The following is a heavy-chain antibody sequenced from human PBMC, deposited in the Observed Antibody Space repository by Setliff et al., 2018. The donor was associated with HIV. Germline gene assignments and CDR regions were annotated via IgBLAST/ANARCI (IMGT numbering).Heavy chain of an antibody. CDR3: ARGAWYTSGWYSSRYLDV. CDR1: GYTFTSSD. V-gene: IGHV1-8*02. J-gene: IGHJ6*03. D-gene: IGHD6-19*01. CDR2: MNPNSGNT. Sequence: ASVKVSCKASGYTFTSSDINWVRQATGQGLEWMGWMNPNSGNTGHAQKFQGRVTMTRDTSIRTAYMELSSLRSEDTAVHYCARGAWYTSGWYSSRYLDVWGKGTTVTVSS.